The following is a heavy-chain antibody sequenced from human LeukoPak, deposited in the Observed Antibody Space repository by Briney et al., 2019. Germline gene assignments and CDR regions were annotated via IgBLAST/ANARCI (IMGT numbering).Heavy chain of an antibody. J-gene: IGHJ3*02. D-gene: IGHD3-22*01. V-gene: IGHV3-9*01. CDR3: AKDVLPNYDSSGDHAFDI. Sequence: GRSLRLSCAASGFTFDDYAMHWVRQAPGKGLEWVSGISWNSGSIGYADSVKGRFTISRDNAKNSLYLQMNSLRAEDTALYYCAKDVLPNYDSSGDHAFDIWGQGTMVTVSS. CDR2: ISWNSGSI. CDR1: GFTFDDYA.